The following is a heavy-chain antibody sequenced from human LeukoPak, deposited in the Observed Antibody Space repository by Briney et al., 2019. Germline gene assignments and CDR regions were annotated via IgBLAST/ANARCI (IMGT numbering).Heavy chain of an antibody. CDR1: GVSISTSRYY. Sequence: SETLSLTCTVSGVSISTSRYYWGWIRQPPGRGLEWIGNIYYTGPTYYNASLKSRVTISVDTSKNQFSLKLSSVTAADTAVYYCARVLPITPYFDYWGQGTLVTVSS. J-gene: IGHJ4*02. CDR2: IYYTGPT. D-gene: IGHD1-20*01. V-gene: IGHV4-39*07. CDR3: ARVLPITPYFDY.